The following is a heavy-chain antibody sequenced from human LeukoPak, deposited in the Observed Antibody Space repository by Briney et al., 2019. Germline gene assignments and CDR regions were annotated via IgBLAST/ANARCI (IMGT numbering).Heavy chain of an antibody. J-gene: IGHJ6*02. D-gene: IGHD3-9*01. CDR3: ARLPLTGYSRGYYYGMDV. CDR2: IIPIFGTA. CDR1: GGTFSRYA. V-gene: IGHV1-69*13. Sequence: SVKVSCKASGGTFSRYAISWVRQAPGQGLEWMGGIIPIFGTANHAQKFQGRVTITADESTSTAYMELSSLRSEDTAVYYCARLPLTGYSRGYYYGMDVWGQGTTVTVSS.